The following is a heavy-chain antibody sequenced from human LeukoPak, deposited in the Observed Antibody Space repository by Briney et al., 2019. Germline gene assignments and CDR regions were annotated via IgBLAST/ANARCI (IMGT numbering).Heavy chain of an antibody. Sequence: SETLSLTCTVSGGSISNNYWSWFRQPPGKGLEWIGYIYYSGSTNYNPSLKSRVTISVDTSKSQFSLKLSSVTAADTAVYYCASHKGFWGQGTLVTVSS. CDR3: ASHKGF. CDR1: GGSISNNY. J-gene: IGHJ4*02. CDR2: IYYSGST. V-gene: IGHV4-59*01.